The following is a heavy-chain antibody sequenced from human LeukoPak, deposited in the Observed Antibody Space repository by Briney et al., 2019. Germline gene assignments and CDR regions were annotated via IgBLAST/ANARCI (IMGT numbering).Heavy chain of an antibody. CDR1: GFTFDDYA. CDR3: ARGVSAAAGEGWFDP. CDR2: ISGDGGST. Sequence: PGGSLRLSCAASGFTFDDYAMHWVRQAPGKGLEWVSLISGDGGSTYYADSVKGRFTISRDNSKNMLYLQMNSLRAEDTAVYYCARGVSAAAGEGWFDPWGQGTLVTVSS. V-gene: IGHV3-43*02. D-gene: IGHD6-13*01. J-gene: IGHJ5*02.